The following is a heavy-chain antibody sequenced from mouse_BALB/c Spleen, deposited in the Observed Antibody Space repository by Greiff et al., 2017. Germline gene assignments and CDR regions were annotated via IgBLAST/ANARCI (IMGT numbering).Heavy chain of an antibody. CDR2: ISSGSSTI. CDR3: AREGVYYYGSTLAY. D-gene: IGHD1-1*01. V-gene: IGHV5-17*02. CDR1: GFTFSSFG. Sequence: EVKLQESGGGLVQPGGSRKLSCAASGFTFSSFGMHWVRQAPEKGLEWVAYISSGSSTIYYADTVKGRFTISRDNPKNTLFLQMTSLRSEDTAMYYCAREGVYYYGSTLAYWGQGTLVTVSA. J-gene: IGHJ3*01.